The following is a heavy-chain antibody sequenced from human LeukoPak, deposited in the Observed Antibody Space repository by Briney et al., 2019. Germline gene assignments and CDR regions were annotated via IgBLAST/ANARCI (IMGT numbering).Heavy chain of an antibody. J-gene: IGHJ3*02. CDR2: IGSDGSSK. CDR3: AKYDSSGYFAFDI. CDR1: GFTFTSYG. V-gene: IGHV3-30*02. Sequence: PGGSLRLSCAASGFTFTSYGMHWVRQAPGKGLEWVAFIGSDGSSKYYAGSVKGRFTIPRDNSKNTLFLQMNSLRPEDTAVYYCAKYDSSGYFAFDIWGQGTMVTVSS. D-gene: IGHD3-22*01.